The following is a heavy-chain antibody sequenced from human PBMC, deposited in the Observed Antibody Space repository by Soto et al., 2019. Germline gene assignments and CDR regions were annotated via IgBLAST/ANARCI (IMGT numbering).Heavy chain of an antibody. CDR1: GYTFTGDY. Sequence: GASVKVSCKASGYTFTGDYMHWVRQAPGQGLEWMGWINPNSGGTNYAQKFQGRVTMTRDTSISTAYMELSRLRSDDTAVYYCAREPRGEATDNWNYVDYWGQGTLVTVS. CDR3: AREPRGEATDNWNYVDY. V-gene: IGHV1-2*02. CDR2: INPNSGGT. J-gene: IGHJ4*02. D-gene: IGHD1-20*01.